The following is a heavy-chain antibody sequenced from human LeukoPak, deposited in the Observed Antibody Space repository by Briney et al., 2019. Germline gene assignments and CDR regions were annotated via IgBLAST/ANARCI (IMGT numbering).Heavy chain of an antibody. D-gene: IGHD3-10*01. V-gene: IGHV3-13*04. CDR2: IGTSGDT. Sequence: GSLRLSCAASGYTFSSYDMHWVRQVTGKGLEWISFIGTSGDTYHPGSVKGRFTIAREDAKDSFYLEMNSLRAGDTAVYYCARASMVRGVTLYVFDIWGQGTMVTVSS. CDR3: ARASMVRGVTLYVFDI. CDR1: GYTFSSYD. J-gene: IGHJ3*02.